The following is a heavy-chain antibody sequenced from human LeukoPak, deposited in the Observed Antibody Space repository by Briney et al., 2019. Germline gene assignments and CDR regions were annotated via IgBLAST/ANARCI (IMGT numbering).Heavy chain of an antibody. CDR1: GFTVSSNY. CDR3: ARLRDGYNYNWFDP. D-gene: IGHD5-24*01. CDR2: IYSDGST. J-gene: IGHJ5*02. V-gene: IGHV3-53*01. Sequence: PGGSPRLSCAASGFTVSSNYMSWVRQAPGKGLEWVSVIYSDGSTYYADSVKGRFTISRDNSKNTLYLQMNSLRAEDTAMYYCARLRDGYNYNWFDPWGQGTLVTVSS.